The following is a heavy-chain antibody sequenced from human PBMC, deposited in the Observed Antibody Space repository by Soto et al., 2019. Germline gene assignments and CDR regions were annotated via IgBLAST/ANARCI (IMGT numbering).Heavy chain of an antibody. CDR2: ISYDGSNK. Sequence: GGSLRLSCAASGFTFSSYAMHLVRQAPGKGLEWVAVISYDGSNKYYADSVKGRFTISRDNSKNTLYLQMNSLRAEDTAVYYCARGPLLVPAASQLYYYYYGMDVWGQGTTVTVSS. D-gene: IGHD2-2*01. CDR1: GFTFSSYA. J-gene: IGHJ6*02. V-gene: IGHV3-30-3*01. CDR3: ARGPLLVPAASQLYYYYYGMDV.